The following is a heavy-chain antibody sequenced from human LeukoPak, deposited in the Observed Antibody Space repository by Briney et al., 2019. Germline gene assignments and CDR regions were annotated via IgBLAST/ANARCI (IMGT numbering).Heavy chain of an antibody. Sequence: GGSLRLSCAASGFTFSSYGMHWVRQAPGKGLEWVAVISYDGSNKYYADSVKGRFTISRDNSKNTLYLQMNSLRAEDTAVYYCAKDESYYDSSGPLDYWGQGTLVTVSS. CDR1: GFTFSSYG. V-gene: IGHV3-30*18. CDR2: ISYDGSNK. J-gene: IGHJ4*02. D-gene: IGHD3-22*01. CDR3: AKDESYYDSSGPLDY.